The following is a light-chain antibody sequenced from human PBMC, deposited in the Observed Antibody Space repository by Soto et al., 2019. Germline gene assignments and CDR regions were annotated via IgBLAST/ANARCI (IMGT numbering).Light chain of an antibody. J-gene: IGKJ2*01. Sequence: EIVLTQSPDTLSLSPGERATLSCRASQSVGGSSLAWYQQKPGQAPRLLIYGASSRATDIPHRFSGSGSGTDFTLTISRLEPEDFAVYYCQHYGSSPPKYTFGQGTKLEIK. CDR1: QSVGGSS. CDR2: GAS. V-gene: IGKV3-20*01. CDR3: QHYGSSPPKYT.